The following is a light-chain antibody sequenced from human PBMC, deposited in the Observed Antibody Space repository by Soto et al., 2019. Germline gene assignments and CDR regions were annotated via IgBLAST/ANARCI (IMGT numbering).Light chain of an antibody. CDR3: CSYAGGVTVL. J-gene: IGLJ2*01. V-gene: IGLV2-23*02. Sequence: QSALTQPPSASGSPGQSITISCTGTSSDVGSYNLVSWYQLHPGKAPKLMIYEVTKRPSGISNRFSGSKSGNTASLTISGLQAEDEADYYCCSYAGGVTVLFGGGTQLTVL. CDR2: EVT. CDR1: SSDVGSYNL.